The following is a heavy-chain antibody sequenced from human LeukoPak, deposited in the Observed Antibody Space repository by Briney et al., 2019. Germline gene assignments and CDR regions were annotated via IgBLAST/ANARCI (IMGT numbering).Heavy chain of an antibody. CDR1: GFTFRSYG. CDR3: ARLKAVAGFSQIFDY. CDR2: ISGSGGGT. V-gene: IGHV3-23*01. Sequence: PGGTLRLSCAASGFTFRSYGMSWVRQAPGKGLEWVSAISGSGGGTYYADSVKGRFTISRDDSKNTLYLQMHSLRAEDTAVYYCARLKAVAGFSQIFDYWGQGTLVTVSS. D-gene: IGHD6-19*01. J-gene: IGHJ4*02.